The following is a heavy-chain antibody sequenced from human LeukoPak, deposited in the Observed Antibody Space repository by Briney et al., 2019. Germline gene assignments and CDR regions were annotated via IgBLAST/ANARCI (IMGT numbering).Heavy chain of an antibody. CDR3: VRSRWLQLGYFDC. Sequence: PGGSLRLSCAASGFTFSTYEMNRVRQAPGKGLEWVSYISGSGSTIYYADSVKGRFTNSRDNANNSLYLQMNSLRAEDTAVCYCVRSRWLQLGYFDCWGQGILVTVSS. D-gene: IGHD5-24*01. CDR2: ISGSGSTI. CDR1: GFTFSTYE. J-gene: IGHJ4*02. V-gene: IGHV3-48*03.